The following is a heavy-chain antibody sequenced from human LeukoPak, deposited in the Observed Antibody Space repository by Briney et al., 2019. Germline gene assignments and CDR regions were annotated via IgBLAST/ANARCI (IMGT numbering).Heavy chain of an antibody. CDR2: ISSSGSTI. CDR3: ARVKGDFDDAFDI. D-gene: IGHD2-21*02. J-gene: IGHJ3*02. Sequence: GGSLRLSCAASGFTFSSYEMNCVRQAPGKGLEWGSYISSSGSTIYYADSVKGRFTISRDNAKNSLYLQMNSLRAEDTAVYYCARVKGDFDDAFDIWGQGTMVTVSS. V-gene: IGHV3-48*03. CDR1: GFTFSSYE.